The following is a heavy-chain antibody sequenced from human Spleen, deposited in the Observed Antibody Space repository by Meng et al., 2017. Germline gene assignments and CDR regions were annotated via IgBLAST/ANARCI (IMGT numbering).Heavy chain of an antibody. CDR1: GFTFSSYG. D-gene: IGHD2-2*01. CDR3: ARDRVQGGYCSSTSCYAFYYYGMDV. CDR2: IWYDGSNK. Sequence: GGSLRLSCAASGFTFSSYGMHWVRQAPGKGLEWVAVIWYDGSNKYYADSVKGRFTISRDNSKNTLYLQMNSLRAEDTAVYYCARDRVQGGYCSSTSCYAFYYYGMDVWAQGTSATFPS. V-gene: IGHV3-33*01. J-gene: IGHJ6*02.